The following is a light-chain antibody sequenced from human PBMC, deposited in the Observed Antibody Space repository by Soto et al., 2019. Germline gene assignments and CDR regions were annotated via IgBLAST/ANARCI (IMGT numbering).Light chain of an antibody. CDR2: DAS. CDR3: QQYNSYPFT. J-gene: IGKJ3*01. CDR1: QSMSSW. Sequence: DIQMTQSPSTLSASVGDRVTITCRASQSMSSWLAWYQEKPGKAPKLLIYDASSLESGVPSRFSGSGSGTEFTLTISSLQPDDFAPYYCQQYNSYPFTFGHGTKVDIK. V-gene: IGKV1-5*01.